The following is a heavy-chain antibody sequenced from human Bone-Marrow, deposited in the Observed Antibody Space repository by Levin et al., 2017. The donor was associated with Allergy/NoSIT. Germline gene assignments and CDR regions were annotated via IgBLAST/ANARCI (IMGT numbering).Heavy chain of an antibody. CDR1: SGSFSGYS. J-gene: IGHJ4*02. Sequence: SETLSLTCSVYSGSFSGYSWNWIRQTPGKGLEWIGEVNHGGTTNYNPSFRDRVAISFQTSKNQFSLSLTSVTAADTAVYYCARGRACVDWGQGTLVTVSS. D-gene: IGHD5/OR15-5a*01. CDR3: ARGRACVD. CDR2: VNHGGTT. V-gene: IGHV4-34*01.